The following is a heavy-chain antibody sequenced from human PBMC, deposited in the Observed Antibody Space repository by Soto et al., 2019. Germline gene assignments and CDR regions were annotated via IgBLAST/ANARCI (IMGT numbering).Heavy chain of an antibody. CDR1: GGSISSSSYY. CDR3: ARHAASQYYYDSSRYAKEFDY. Sequence: SETLSLTCTVSGGSISSSSYYWGWIRQPPGKGLEWIGSIYYSGSTYYNPSLKSRVTISVDTSKSQFSLKLSSVTAADTAVYYCARHAASQYYYDSSRYAKEFDYWGQGTLVTVS. V-gene: IGHV4-39*01. D-gene: IGHD3-22*01. CDR2: IYYSGST. J-gene: IGHJ4*02.